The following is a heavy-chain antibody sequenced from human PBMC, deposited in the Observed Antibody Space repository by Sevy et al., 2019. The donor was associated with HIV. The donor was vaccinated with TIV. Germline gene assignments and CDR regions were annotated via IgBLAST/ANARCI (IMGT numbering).Heavy chain of an antibody. CDR1: GYTFTSYY. CDR2: INPSGGST. CDR3: ARGPEQQLEIYYYYGMDV. J-gene: IGHJ6*02. V-gene: IGHV1-46*01. D-gene: IGHD6-13*01. Sequence: ASVKVSCKASGYTFTSYYMHWVRQAPGQGLEWMGIINPSGGSTSYAQKFQGRVTMTRDTSTSTVYMELSSLRSEDTAVYYCARGPEQQLEIYYYYGMDVWGQGTTVTVSS.